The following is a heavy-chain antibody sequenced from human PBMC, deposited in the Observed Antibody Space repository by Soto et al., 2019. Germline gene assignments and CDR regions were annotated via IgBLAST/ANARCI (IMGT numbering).Heavy chain of an antibody. D-gene: IGHD2-8*01. Sequence: GGSLRLSCAASGFTVSSYAVSWVRQAPGKGPEWISSISGSGSTIYYADSVKGRFTISRDNSKNTVYLQMNSLRVGDTAMYFCARGVNDDSWGQGTLVTVSS. CDR1: GFTVSSYA. V-gene: IGHV3-23*01. CDR3: ARGVNDDS. J-gene: IGHJ4*02. CDR2: ISGSGSTI.